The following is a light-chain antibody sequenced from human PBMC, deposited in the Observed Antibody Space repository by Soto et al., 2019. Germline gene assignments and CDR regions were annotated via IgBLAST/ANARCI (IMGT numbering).Light chain of an antibody. Sequence: EIVLTQSPATLSLSPGERATLSCRASQSVSSYLAWYQQKPGQAPRLLIYDASNKATGIPARFSGSGSGTDFTLTISSLEPGDFAVYYCQQRSKWPFTFGPGTTGDIK. V-gene: IGKV3-11*01. J-gene: IGKJ3*01. CDR3: QQRSKWPFT. CDR2: DAS. CDR1: QSVSSY.